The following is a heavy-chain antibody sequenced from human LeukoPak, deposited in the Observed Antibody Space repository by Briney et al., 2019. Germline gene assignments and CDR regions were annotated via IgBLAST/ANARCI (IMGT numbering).Heavy chain of an antibody. Sequence: SVKVSCKASGGTFSSYAISWVRQAPGQGLEWMGRIIPILGIANYAQKFQGRVTITTDESTSTAYMELSSLRSEDTAVYYCARESVGYCSSTSCLGYFDYWGQGTLVTVSS. D-gene: IGHD2-2*01. CDR3: ARESVGYCSSTSCLGYFDY. V-gene: IGHV1-69*04. CDR1: GGTFSSYA. CDR2: IIPILGIA. J-gene: IGHJ4*02.